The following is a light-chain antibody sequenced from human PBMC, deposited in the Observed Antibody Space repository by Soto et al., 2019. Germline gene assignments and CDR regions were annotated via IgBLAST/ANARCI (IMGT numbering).Light chain of an antibody. V-gene: IGKV1-39*01. J-gene: IGKJ1*01. CDR2: AAS. CDR1: QSISTY. Sequence: DIQMTQSPSSLSASVGDRVTITCRASQSISTYLNWYQQKPGKAPKLLIYAASSLQSRVPSRFSGSRSGTDFTLPISSLQPEDFATYYCQQSYSTLWTFGQGTKVEIK. CDR3: QQSYSTLWT.